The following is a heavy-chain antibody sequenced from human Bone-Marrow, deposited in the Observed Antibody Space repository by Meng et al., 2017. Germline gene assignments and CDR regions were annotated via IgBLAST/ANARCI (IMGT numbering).Heavy chain of an antibody. CDR2: IITHNGNT. Sequence: ASVPVSCKASGYTLISYGISWLRQAPARGLEWMGRIITHNGNTKNEQKPQGRVTMTTDTYTRTAYLELRSLRPDDTAVYYCARDRYSYGCGDAFDIWGQGTMVTVSS. D-gene: IGHD5-18*01. J-gene: IGHJ3*02. V-gene: IGHV1-18*01. CDR1: GYTLISYG. CDR3: ARDRYSYGCGDAFDI.